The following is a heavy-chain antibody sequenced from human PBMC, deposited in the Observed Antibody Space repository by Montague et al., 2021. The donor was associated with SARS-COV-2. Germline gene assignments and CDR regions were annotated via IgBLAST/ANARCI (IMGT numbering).Heavy chain of an antibody. V-gene: IGHV4-59*08. J-gene: IGHJ1*01. CDR2: IYYGGST. Sequence: SETLSLTCTVSGGSLSSYYWSWIRQPPGKGLEWIGYIYYGGSTNYNPSLKSRVTISVDTSKSQFSLNLSSVTAADTAVYYCARHVSGSLTHFHHWGQGSLVTVSS. CDR1: GGSLSSYY. D-gene: IGHD1-26*01. CDR3: ARHVSGSLTHFHH.